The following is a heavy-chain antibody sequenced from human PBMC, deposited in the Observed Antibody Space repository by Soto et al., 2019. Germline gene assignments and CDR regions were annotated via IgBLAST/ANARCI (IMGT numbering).Heavy chain of an antibody. J-gene: IGHJ6*02. V-gene: IGHV3-11*03. Sequence: PGGSLRLSCAASGFMFSDYYMTWIRQTPVRGLEWVAYINTISDTNYADSVRGRFTIYRDNARNSLFLQMNSLRLEDSAVYYCARGHYSMDVWGQGTKVTVSS. CDR3: ARGHYSMDV. CDR2: INTISDT. CDR1: GFMFSDYY.